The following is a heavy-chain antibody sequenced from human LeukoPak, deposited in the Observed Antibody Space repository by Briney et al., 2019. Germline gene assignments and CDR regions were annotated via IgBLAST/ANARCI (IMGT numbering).Heavy chain of an antibody. J-gene: IGHJ6*03. CDR2: IYYSGST. CDR1: GGSIRSYY. Sequence: SETLSLTCTVSGGSIRSYYWSWIRQPPGKGLEWIGYIYYSGSTNYNPSLKSRVTISVDTSKNQFSLKLSSVTAADTAVYYCARYGGSGSYSYYYYMDVWGKGTTVTISS. CDR3: ARYGGSGSYSYYYYMDV. D-gene: IGHD3-10*01. V-gene: IGHV4-59*01.